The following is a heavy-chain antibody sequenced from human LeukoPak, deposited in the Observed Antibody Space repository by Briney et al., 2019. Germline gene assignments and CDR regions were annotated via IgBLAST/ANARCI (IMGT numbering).Heavy chain of an antibody. J-gene: IGHJ4*02. CDR2: ISSSSSTI. V-gene: IGHV3-48*04. CDR1: GFTFSNFG. CDR3: ARDLYSSGWQYYFDY. Sequence: GGSLRLSCAASGFTFSNFGMHWVRQAPGKGLEWVSYISSSSSTIYYADSVKGRFTISRDNAKNSLYLQMNSLRAEDTAVYYCARDLYSSGWQYYFDYWGQGTLVTVSS. D-gene: IGHD6-19*01.